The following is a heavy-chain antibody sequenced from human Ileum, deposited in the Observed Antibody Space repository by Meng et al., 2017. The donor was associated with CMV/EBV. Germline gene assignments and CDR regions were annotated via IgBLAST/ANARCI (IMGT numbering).Heavy chain of an antibody. CDR2: TSGSGTSA. D-gene: IGHD4-23*01. V-gene: IGHV3-23*01. Sequence: CAGSGFTFRNYGMSWVRQAPGKGLEWVSSTSGSGTSAFYADSVKGRFTISRDNSKNTVSLQMNSLRADDTAVYYCAKGVDYSGSSWFDPWGQGTLVTVSS. CDR1: GFTFRNYG. CDR3: AKGVDYSGSSWFDP. J-gene: IGHJ5*02.